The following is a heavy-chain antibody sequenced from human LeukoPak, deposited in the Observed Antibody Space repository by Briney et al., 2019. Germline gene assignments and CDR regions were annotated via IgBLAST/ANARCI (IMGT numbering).Heavy chain of an antibody. Sequence: PGGSLRLSCAASGFTVSSNYMGWVRQAPGKGLEWVSVIYSGGSTYYADSVKGRFTISRDNSKNTLYIQMNSLRAEDTAVYYCARESSNGYFLPYWGQGTLVTVSS. D-gene: IGHD3-22*01. V-gene: IGHV3-66*02. CDR2: IYSGGST. J-gene: IGHJ4*02. CDR1: GFTVSSNY. CDR3: ARESSNGYFLPY.